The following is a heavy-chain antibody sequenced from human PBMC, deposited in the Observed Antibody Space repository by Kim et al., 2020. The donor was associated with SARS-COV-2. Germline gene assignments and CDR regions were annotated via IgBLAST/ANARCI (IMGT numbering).Heavy chain of an antibody. Sequence: SETLSLTCAVSGGSISSVNWWTWVRQPPGKGLEWIGEIYHSGSTNYNPSLKSRVTISVDKSKNQFSLKLSSVTAADTAVYYCARASYYEPNYFYYGVDVWGLGTTVTVSS. D-gene: IGHD3-10*01. CDR2: IYHSGST. J-gene: IGHJ6*02. CDR1: GGSISSVNW. CDR3: ARASYYEPNYFYYGVDV. V-gene: IGHV4-4*02.